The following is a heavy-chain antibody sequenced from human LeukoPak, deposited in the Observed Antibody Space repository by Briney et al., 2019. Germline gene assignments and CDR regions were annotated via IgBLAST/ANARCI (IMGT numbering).Heavy chain of an antibody. J-gene: IGHJ4*02. CDR2: ITNDGSGA. D-gene: IGHD5-12*01. Sequence: PGGSLRLSCTASGFTFSNYWMHWVRQAPGKGLVWVSRITNDGSGATYADSVKGRFTISRDNAKNTVYLQMNSLRAADTAVYYCARDIATTPVYWGQGTLVTVPS. V-gene: IGHV3-74*01. CDR1: GFTFSNYW. CDR3: ARDIATTPVY.